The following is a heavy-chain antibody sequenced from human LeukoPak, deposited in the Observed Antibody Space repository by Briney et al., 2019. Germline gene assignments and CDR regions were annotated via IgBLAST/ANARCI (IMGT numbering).Heavy chain of an antibody. Sequence: PGGSLRLSCAASGFTFSSYGMHWVRQAPVKGLEWVALIWYDGSNKYYTDSVKGRLTISRDNSKNTLYLQMNSLRAEDTAIYYCAREGPRGNSQFDYWGQGTLVTVSS. CDR3: AREGPRGNSQFDY. V-gene: IGHV3-33*01. D-gene: IGHD2/OR15-2a*01. CDR1: GFTFSSYG. J-gene: IGHJ4*02. CDR2: IWYDGSNK.